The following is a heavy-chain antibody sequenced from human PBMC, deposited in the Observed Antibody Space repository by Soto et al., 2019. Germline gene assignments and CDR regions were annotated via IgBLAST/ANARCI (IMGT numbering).Heavy chain of an antibody. Sequence: SETLSLTCTVSGGSISSGDYYWSWIRQPPGKGLEWIGYIYYSGSTYYNPSLKSRVTISVETSKNKFSLKLSSVTAADTAVYYCASAKYYVWGSYRCDAFDIWGQGTMVTVSS. CDR3: ASAKYYVWGSYRCDAFDI. J-gene: IGHJ3*02. CDR1: GGSISSGDYY. CDR2: IYYSGST. D-gene: IGHD3-16*02. V-gene: IGHV4-30-4*01.